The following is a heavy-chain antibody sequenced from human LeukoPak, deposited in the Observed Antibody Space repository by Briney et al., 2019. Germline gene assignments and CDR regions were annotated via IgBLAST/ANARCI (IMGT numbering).Heavy chain of an antibody. CDR1: DVSISNYY. CDR3: ARGDFHFDN. CDR2: ISDSESP. D-gene: IGHD2-21*02. Sequence: SETLSLTCTVSDVSISNYYWSWIRQPPGKGLEWIGDISDSESPNYNPSLKSRVTISVDTSKNQFSLKLSSVTAADTAVYYCARGDFHFDNWGQGTLVTVSS. J-gene: IGHJ4*02. V-gene: IGHV4-59*01.